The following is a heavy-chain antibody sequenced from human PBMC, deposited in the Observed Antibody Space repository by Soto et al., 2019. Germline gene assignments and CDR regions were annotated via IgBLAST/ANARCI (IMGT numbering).Heavy chain of an antibody. Sequence: ASVKVSCKASGYTFTGYYMHWVRQAPGQGLEWMGWINPNSGGTNYAQKFQGRVTMTRDTSISTAYMELSRLRSDDTAVYYCARERIVVVPADGMDVWGQGTTVPVSS. D-gene: IGHD2-2*01. CDR1: GYTFTGYY. J-gene: IGHJ6*02. CDR2: INPNSGGT. V-gene: IGHV1-2*02. CDR3: ARERIVVVPADGMDV.